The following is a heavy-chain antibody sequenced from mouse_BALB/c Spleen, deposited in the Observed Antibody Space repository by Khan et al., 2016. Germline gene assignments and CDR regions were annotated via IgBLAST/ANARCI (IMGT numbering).Heavy chain of an antibody. J-gene: IGHJ3*01. D-gene: IGHD2-1*01. V-gene: IGHV1-39*01. CDR2: IDPYFGST. Sequence: VQLQQSGPEVEKPGASVKISCKASGYSFTDYNMNWVKQSNGKSLEWIGNIDPYFGSTSYNLKFKGKATLTVDKSSITAYMHRKSMTSKDYSVYYCARGAVNYVWFAYWGQGTLVTVSA. CDR3: ARGAVNYVWFAY. CDR1: GYSFTDYN.